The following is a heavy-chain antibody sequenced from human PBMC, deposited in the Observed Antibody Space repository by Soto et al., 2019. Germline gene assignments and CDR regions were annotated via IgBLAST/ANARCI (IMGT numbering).Heavy chain of an antibody. CDR1: GGSISSGGYS. V-gene: IGHV4-30-2*01. CDR3: ARNDILTGYLFDY. CDR2: IYHSGST. J-gene: IGHJ4*02. Sequence: KTSETLSLTCAVSGGSISSGGYSWSWIRQPPGKGLEWIGYIYHSGSTYYNPSLKSRVTISVDRSKNQFSLKLSSVTAADTAVYYCARNDILTGYLFDYWGQGTLVTVSS. D-gene: IGHD3-9*01.